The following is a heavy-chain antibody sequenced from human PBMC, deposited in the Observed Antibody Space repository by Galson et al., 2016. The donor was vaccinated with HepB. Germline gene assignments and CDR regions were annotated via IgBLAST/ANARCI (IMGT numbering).Heavy chain of an antibody. CDR1: GYSLSELS. D-gene: IGHD3-10*01. J-gene: IGHJ3*01. Sequence: SVKVSCKVSGYSLSELSIHWVRQAPGKGLEWMGGFDPEDGEIAYAKKIQGRVTMTEDTSADTAYMELSSLRSEDTAVYYCASVMLYYTDDAFDLWGQGTMVTVSS. CDR3: ASVMLYYTDDAFDL. V-gene: IGHV1-24*01. CDR2: FDPEDGEI.